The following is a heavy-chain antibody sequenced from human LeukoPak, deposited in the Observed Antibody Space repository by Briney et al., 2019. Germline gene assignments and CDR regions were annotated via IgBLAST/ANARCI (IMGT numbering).Heavy chain of an antibody. J-gene: IGHJ4*02. D-gene: IGHD1-26*01. CDR3: AKRLSSGSYFAAFDY. CDR2: ISGSGGTT. Sequence: GGSLRLSCVASGFTFSSYAMRWVRQAPGKGLEWVSTISGSGGTTYHADSVKGRFTISRDNSKNTLYVQMNSLRAEDPAIYYCAKRLSSGSYFAAFDYWGQGTLVTVSS. CDR1: GFTFSSYA. V-gene: IGHV3-23*01.